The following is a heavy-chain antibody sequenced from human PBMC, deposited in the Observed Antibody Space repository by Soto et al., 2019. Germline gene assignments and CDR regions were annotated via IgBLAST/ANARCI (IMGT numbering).Heavy chain of an antibody. Sequence: PGGSLRLSCAASGFTFTSFAVSWVRQAPGKGLEWVSAISGSGGATYYADSVKGRFTVSRDNSRNTVYLQLNSLKSEDTGVYYCVTVLPHANSWFDYWGQGTPVTVSS. CDR3: VTVLPHANSWFDY. CDR2: ISGSGGAT. V-gene: IGHV3-23*01. CDR1: GFTFTSFA. J-gene: IGHJ4*02. D-gene: IGHD2-2*01.